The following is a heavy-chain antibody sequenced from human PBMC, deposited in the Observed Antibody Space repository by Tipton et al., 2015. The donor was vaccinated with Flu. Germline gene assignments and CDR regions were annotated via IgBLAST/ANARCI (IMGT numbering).Heavy chain of an antibody. Sequence: LSLTCTVSGDSISSYYWSWIRQPPGEVLEWIGYVYISGSTFYNPSLKSRVTILLDTSMNQFSLKLSSVTAADTAIYYCARRLSGDDAFDIWGQGTMVTVSS. CDR3: ARRLSGDDAFDI. CDR1: GDSISSYY. V-gene: IGHV4-59*01. D-gene: IGHD3-10*01. J-gene: IGHJ3*02. CDR2: VYISGST.